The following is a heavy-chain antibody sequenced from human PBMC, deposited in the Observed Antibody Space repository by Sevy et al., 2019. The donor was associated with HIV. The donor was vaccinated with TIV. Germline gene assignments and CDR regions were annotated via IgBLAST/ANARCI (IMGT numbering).Heavy chain of an antibody. D-gene: IGHD3-22*01. Sequence: SVKVSCKASGGTFSSYAISWVRQAPGQGLEWMGGIIPIFGTANYAQKFQGRVTITADESTSTAYMELSSLGSEDTAVYYCARDASRYDSSGYLDYWGQGTLVTVSS. J-gene: IGHJ4*02. CDR1: GGTFSSYA. V-gene: IGHV1-69*13. CDR2: IIPIFGTA. CDR3: ARDASRYDSSGYLDY.